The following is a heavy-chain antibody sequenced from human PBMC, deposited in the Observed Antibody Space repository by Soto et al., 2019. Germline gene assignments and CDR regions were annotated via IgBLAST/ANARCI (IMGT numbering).Heavy chain of an antibody. V-gene: IGHV5-51*01. CDR3: AREVNTAMVTFWDY. Sequence: GESLKISCQSSGYSFTSYWIGWVRQMPGKGLEWMGIIYPGNSDIRYSPSFQGQVTISADKSISTVFLQWNSLKASDTAMYYCAREVNTAMVTFWDYWGQGTLVTVSS. CDR1: GYSFTSYW. J-gene: IGHJ4*02. CDR2: IYPGNSDI. D-gene: IGHD5-18*01.